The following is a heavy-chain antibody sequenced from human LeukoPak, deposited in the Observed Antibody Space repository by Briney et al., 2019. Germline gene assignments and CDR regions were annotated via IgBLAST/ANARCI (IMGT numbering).Heavy chain of an antibody. CDR1: GGSFSGYY. CDR3: ARLYRRNPGF. CDR2: INHSGST. V-gene: IGHV4-34*01. Sequence: PSETLSLTCAVYGGSFSGYYWSWIRQPPGKGLEWIGEINHSGSTNYNPSLKSRVTISVDTSKNQFSLKLSSVTAADTAVYYCARLYRRNPGFWGQGTLVTVSS. J-gene: IGHJ4*02. D-gene: IGHD1-14*01.